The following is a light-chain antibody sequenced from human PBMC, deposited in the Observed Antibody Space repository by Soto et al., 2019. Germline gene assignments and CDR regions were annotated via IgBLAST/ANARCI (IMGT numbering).Light chain of an antibody. V-gene: IGKV3-15*01. J-gene: IGKJ1*01. CDR3: QQYNKWPPWT. Sequence: EIVMTQSPVTLSVSPGERATLSCRASQSVSSDLAWYQQKPGQAPRLLIYGASTRATGIPARFSGSGSGTEFTLTISSLQSEDSAVYYCQQYNKWPPWTFGQGTKVEIK. CDR1: QSVSSD. CDR2: GAS.